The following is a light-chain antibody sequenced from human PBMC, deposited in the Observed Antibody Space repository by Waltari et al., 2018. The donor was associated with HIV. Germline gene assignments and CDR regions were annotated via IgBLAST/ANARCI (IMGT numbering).Light chain of an antibody. CDR2: WAS. V-gene: IGKV4-1*01. CDR1: QNVLHSSNNKNY. Sequence: IVMTQSTDSMAVPLGERATINCKSSQNVLHSSNNKNYLAWYQHKPGHPPKVLIYWASTRESGVPDRFSGSGSGTDFTLTISSLQAEDMAVYYCQQYYSTPTFGQGTTLEIK. CDR3: QQYYSTPT. J-gene: IGKJ2*01.